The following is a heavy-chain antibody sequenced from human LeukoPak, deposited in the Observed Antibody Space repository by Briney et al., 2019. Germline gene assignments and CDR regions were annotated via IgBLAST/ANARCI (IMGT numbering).Heavy chain of an antibody. CDR3: AKDRPHYYDSSGSYYFDY. CDR2: ISGSGGST. V-gene: IGHV3-23*01. D-gene: IGHD3-22*01. CDR1: GFTFSSYA. J-gene: IGHJ4*02. Sequence: PGGSLRLSCAASGFTFSSYAMSWVRQAPGKGLEWVSAISGSGGSTYYADSVKGRFTISRDNSKNTLYLQVNSLRAEDTAVYYCAKDRPHYYDSSGSYYFDYWGQGTLVTVSS.